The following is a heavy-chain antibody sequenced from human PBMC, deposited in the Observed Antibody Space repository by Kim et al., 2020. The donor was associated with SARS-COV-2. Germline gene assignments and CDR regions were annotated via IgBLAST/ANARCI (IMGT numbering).Heavy chain of an antibody. CDR2: ISYDGSNK. D-gene: IGHD3-10*01. CDR3: ARDWAGSYYYGMDV. Sequence: GGSLRLSCAASGFTFSSYAMHWVRQAPGKGLEWVAVISYDGSNKYYADSVKGRFTISRDNSKNTLYLQMNSLRAEDTAVYYCARDWAGSYYYGMDVWGHGNTGTVS. CDR1: GFTFSSYA. V-gene: IGHV3-30*04. J-gene: IGHJ6*02.